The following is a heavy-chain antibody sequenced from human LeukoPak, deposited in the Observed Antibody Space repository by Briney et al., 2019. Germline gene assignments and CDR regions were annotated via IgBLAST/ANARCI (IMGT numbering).Heavy chain of an antibody. J-gene: IGHJ4*02. Sequence: ASVKVSCKASGYSFSGYYINWVRQAPGQGLEWMGWIKPNGGDTNYPQKFRARITMTRDTSISTVCMELKSLTSDDTAVYYCARGDEWELAVDFWGQGTLVTVSS. V-gene: IGHV1-2*02. CDR3: ARGDEWELAVDF. D-gene: IGHD1-26*01. CDR1: GYSFSGYY. CDR2: IKPNGGDT.